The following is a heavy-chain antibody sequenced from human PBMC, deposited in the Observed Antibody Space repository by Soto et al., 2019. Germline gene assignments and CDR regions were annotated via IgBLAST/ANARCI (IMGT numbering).Heavy chain of an antibody. CDR1: GGTFSSYG. CDR3: ARGRGIAAAGSGGNWLDP. J-gene: IGHJ5*02. Sequence: QVQLVQSGAEVKKPGSSVKVSCKASGGTFSSYGISWVRQAPGQGLEWMGGIIPAFRKANYAQKFQGRVTTTADESTSTAYMELSSLRSEDTAVYYCARGRGIAAAGSGGNWLDPWGQGTLVTVSS. V-gene: IGHV1-69*01. CDR2: IIPAFRKA. D-gene: IGHD6-13*01.